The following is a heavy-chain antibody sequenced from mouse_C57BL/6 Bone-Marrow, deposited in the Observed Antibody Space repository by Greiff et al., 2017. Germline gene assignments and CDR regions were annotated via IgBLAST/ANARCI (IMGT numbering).Heavy chain of an antibody. CDR2: IHPNSGST. V-gene: IGHV1-64*01. CDR3: ANDYVGY. Sequence: QVHVKQPGAELVKPGASVKLSCKASGYTFTSYWMHWVTQRPGQGLEWIGMIHPNSGSTNYNEKFKSKATLTVDKSSSTAYMQLSSLTSEDSAVYYCANDYVGYWGQGTTRTVAS. CDR1: GYTFTSYW. D-gene: IGHD2-4*01. J-gene: IGHJ2*01.